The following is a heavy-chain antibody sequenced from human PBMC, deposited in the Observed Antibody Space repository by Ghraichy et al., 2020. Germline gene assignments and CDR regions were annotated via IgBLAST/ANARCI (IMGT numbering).Heavy chain of an antibody. Sequence: SVKVSCKASGGTFSSYAISWVRQAPGQGLEWMGGIIPIFGTANYAQKFQGRVTITADESTSTAYMELSSLRSEDTAVYYCARSPLRYNWFDPWGQGTLVTVSS. CDR2: IIPIFGTA. CDR3: ARSPLRYNWFDP. J-gene: IGHJ5*02. CDR1: GGTFSSYA. V-gene: IGHV1-69*13. D-gene: IGHD5-12*01.